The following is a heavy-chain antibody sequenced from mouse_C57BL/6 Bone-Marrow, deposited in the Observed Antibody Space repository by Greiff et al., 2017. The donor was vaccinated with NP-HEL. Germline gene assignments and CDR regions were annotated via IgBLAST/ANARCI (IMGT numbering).Heavy chain of an antibody. CDR2: ISYDGSN. J-gene: IGHJ1*03. V-gene: IGHV3-6*01. CDR1: GYSITSGYY. D-gene: IGHD1-1*01. CDR3: ARDSYGSSYWYFDV. Sequence: DVKLQESGPGLVKPSQSLSLTCSVTGYSITSGYYWNWIRQFPGNKLEWMGYISYDGSNNYNPSLKNRISITRDTSKNQFFLKLNSVTTEDTATYYCARDSYGSSYWYFDVWGTGTTVTVSS.